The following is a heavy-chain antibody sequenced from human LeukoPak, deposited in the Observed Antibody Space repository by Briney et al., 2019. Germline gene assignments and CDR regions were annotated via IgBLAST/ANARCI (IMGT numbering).Heavy chain of an antibody. CDR2: ISGSGGNT. V-gene: IGHV3-23*01. J-gene: IGHJ4*02. D-gene: IGHD4-17*01. Sequence: GGSLRLSCSASGFAFSGFAMGWVRQAPGKGLEWVSSISGSGGNTYYADSVEGRFTISRDNSKNTLYLQMNSLRAEDTALYYCARGRGGDYVPSRFDYWGQGTVVTVSS. CDR1: GFAFSGFA. CDR3: ARGRGGDYVPSRFDY.